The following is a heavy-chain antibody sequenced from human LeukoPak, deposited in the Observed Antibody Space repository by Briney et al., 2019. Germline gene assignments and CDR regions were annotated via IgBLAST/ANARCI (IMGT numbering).Heavy chain of an antibody. Sequence: QPGRSLRLSCAASGFTFDDYAMHWVRHAPGKGLEWVSGISWDSGSIGYADSVKGRFTISRDNAKNSLYLQMNSLRAEDMALYYCAKDIRSDYGDPRGAFDIWGQGTMVTVSS. D-gene: IGHD4-17*01. CDR2: ISWDSGSI. CDR1: GFTFDDYA. CDR3: AKDIRSDYGDPRGAFDI. J-gene: IGHJ3*02. V-gene: IGHV3-9*03.